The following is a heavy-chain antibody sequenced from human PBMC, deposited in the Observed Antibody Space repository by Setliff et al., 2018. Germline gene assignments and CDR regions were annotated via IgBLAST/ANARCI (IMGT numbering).Heavy chain of an antibody. V-gene: IGHV4-39*07. CDR3: ARVSQYSSGWYYYYYYGMDV. CDR1: GGSISSSSYY. D-gene: IGHD6-19*01. CDR2: IYYSGST. J-gene: IGHJ6*02. Sequence: PSETLSLTCTVSGGSISSSSYYWGWIRQPPGKGLEWIGSIYYSGSTYYNPSLKSRVTISVDTSKNQFSLKLSSVTAADTAVYYCARVSQYSSGWYYYYYYGMDVWGQGTTVTV.